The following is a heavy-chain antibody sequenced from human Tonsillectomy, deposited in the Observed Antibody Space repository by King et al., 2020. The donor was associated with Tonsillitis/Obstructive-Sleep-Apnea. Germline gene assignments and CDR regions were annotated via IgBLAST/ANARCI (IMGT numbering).Heavy chain of an antibody. V-gene: IGHV3-30*18. J-gene: IGHJ6*02. CDR2: ISYDGSNK. CDR1: GFTFSSYG. Sequence: VQLVESGGGVVQPGRSLRLSCAASGFTFSSYGMHWVRQAPGKGLEWVAVISYDGSNKYYADSVKGRFTISRDNSKNTLYLQMNSLRAEDTAVYYCAKDLEWYSNPLLLYYYYGMDVWGQGTTVTVSS. D-gene: IGHD3-3*01. CDR3: AKDLEWYSNPLLLYYYYGMDV.